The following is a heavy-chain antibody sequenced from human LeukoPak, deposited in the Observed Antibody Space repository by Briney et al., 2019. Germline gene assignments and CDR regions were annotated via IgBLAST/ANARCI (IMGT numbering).Heavy chain of an antibody. D-gene: IGHD6-25*01. CDR3: AREGSSGHPYFYF. V-gene: IGHV4-59*12. CDR2: IYYTGIT. Sequence: SETLSLTCTVSGGSISSYYWSWIRQPPGKGLEWIWYIYYTGITNYNPSLKSRVTISLDTSKNQFSLRLYSVTAADTAVYYCAREGSSGHPYFYFWDRGHLAPVSS. J-gene: IGHJ2*01. CDR1: GGSISSYY.